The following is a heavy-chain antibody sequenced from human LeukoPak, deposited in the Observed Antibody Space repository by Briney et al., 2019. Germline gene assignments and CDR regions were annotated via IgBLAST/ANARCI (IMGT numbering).Heavy chain of an antibody. J-gene: IGHJ4*02. D-gene: IGHD6-19*01. CDR2: IYTSGST. Sequence: PSETLSLTCTVSGGSISSGSYYWSWIRQPAGKGLEWIGRIYTSGSTNYNPSLKSRVTISVDTSKNQFSLKLSSVTAADTAVYYCAREAVGLSSGWYTDPFDYWGQGTLVTVSS. CDR3: AREAVGLSSGWYTDPFDY. CDR1: GGSISSGSYY. V-gene: IGHV4-61*02.